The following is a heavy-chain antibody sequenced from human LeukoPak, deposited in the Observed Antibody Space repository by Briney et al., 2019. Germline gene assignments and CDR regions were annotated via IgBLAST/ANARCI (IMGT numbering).Heavy chain of an antibody. Sequence: GGSLRLSCAASGFTFSTYWMSWVRQAPGKGLEWVANIKQDGSEKYYVDSVKGRFTISRDNAKNSLYLQMNSLRAEDTAVYYCARDIAVAGMEYFDYWGQGTLVTVSP. CDR1: GFTFSTYW. J-gene: IGHJ4*02. D-gene: IGHD6-19*01. CDR2: IKQDGSEK. CDR3: ARDIAVAGMEYFDY. V-gene: IGHV3-7*01.